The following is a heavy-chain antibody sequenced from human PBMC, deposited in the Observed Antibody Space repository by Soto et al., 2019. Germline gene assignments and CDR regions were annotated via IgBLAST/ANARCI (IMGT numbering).Heavy chain of an antibody. J-gene: IGHJ6*03. D-gene: IGHD2-21*01. CDR2: ISWNSGSI. Sequence: GGSLRLSCAASGFTFDDYAMHWVRQAPGKGLEWVSGISWNSGSIGYADSVKGRFTISRDNAKNSLYLQMNSLRAEDTALYYCAKGGFLWGYYYYYMDVWGKGTTVTVSS. V-gene: IGHV3-9*01. CDR3: AKGGFLWGYYYYYMDV. CDR1: GFTFDDYA.